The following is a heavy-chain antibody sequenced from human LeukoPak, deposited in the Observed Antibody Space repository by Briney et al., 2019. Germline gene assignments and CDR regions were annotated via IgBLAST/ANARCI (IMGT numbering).Heavy chain of an antibody. CDR2: ICYDGSNK. V-gene: IGHV3-33*01. CDR1: GFTFGSYG. D-gene: IGHD2-8*01. Sequence: PWGTLRLSCAASGFTFGSYGMHWVRQAPGKGLEWVASICYDGSNKHYAYSVKRRFTISRASAKKSVFQQMNSLRDEDTAVYYCERDNGRSTDGLDMWGQGTMVIVSS. J-gene: IGHJ3*02. CDR3: ERDNGRSTDGLDM.